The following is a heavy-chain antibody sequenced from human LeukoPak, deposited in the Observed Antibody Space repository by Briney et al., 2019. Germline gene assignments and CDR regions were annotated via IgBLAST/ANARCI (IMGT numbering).Heavy chain of an antibody. Sequence: PGGSLRLSCAASGFTFSSYSMNWVCQAPGKGLEWVSYISSSSSTIYYADSVKGRFTISRDNAKNSLYLQMNSLRAEDTAVYYCARVGGYYDPIYYMDVWGKGTTVTVSS. J-gene: IGHJ6*03. CDR1: GFTFSSYS. V-gene: IGHV3-48*04. CDR3: ARVGGYYDPIYYMDV. D-gene: IGHD3-22*01. CDR2: ISSSSSTI.